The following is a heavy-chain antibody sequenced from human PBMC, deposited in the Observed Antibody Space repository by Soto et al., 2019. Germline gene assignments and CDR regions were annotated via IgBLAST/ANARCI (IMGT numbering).Heavy chain of an antibody. D-gene: IGHD7-27*01. CDR3: ARPQLGKGAFDI. CDR1: GYTFTSYA. V-gene: IGHV1-3*01. Sequence: ASVKVSCKASGYTFTSYAMHWVRQAPGQRLEWMGWINAGNGNTKYSQKFQGRVTITRDTSASTAYMELSSLRSEDTAVYYCARPQLGKGAFDIWGQGTMVTVSS. CDR2: INAGNGNT. J-gene: IGHJ3*02.